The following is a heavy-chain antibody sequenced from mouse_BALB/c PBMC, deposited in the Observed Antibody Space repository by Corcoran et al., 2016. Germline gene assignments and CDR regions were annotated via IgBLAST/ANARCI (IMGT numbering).Heavy chain of an antibody. CDR1: GYTFTNYG. D-gene: IGHD1-1*01. CDR2: INTYTGEP. J-gene: IGHJ3*01. CDR3: ASYYGSSFVY. V-gene: IGHV9-1*02. Sequence: QIQLVQSGPELKKPGETVKISCKASGYTFTNYGMNWVKQAPGKGLKWMGWINTYTGEPTYADDFKGRFAFSLETSASTAYLQINNLKNEDMATYFGASYYGSSFVYWGQGTLVTVSA.